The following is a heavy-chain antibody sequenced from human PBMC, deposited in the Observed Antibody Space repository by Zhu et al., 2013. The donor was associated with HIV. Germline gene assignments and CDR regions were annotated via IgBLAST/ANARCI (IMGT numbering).Heavy chain of an antibody. Sequence: QVQLVQSGAEVKKPGSSVKVSCKASRGTFSSYAISWVRQAPGQGLEWMGGIIPIFGTADYAQKFQGRVTITADESTSTTYMELSSLRSEDTAVYYCARGPSPTSHYDTNGYPFYFDYWAREPWSPSPQ. CDR3: ARGPSPTSHYDTNGYPFYFDY. CDR1: RGTFSSYA. D-gene: IGHD3-22*01. CDR2: IIPIFGTA. V-gene: IGHV1-69*01. J-gene: IGHJ4*02.